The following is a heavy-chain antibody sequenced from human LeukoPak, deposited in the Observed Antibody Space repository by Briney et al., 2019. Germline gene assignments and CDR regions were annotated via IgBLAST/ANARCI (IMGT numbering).Heavy chain of an antibody. J-gene: IGHJ4*02. CDR1: GGTFSSYA. Sequence: ASVKVSCKASGGTFSSYAISWVRQAPGQGLEWMGGIIPIFGTANYAQKFQGRVTITADKSTSTAYMELSSLRSEDTAVYYRARGFSTYDILTGYDYWGQGALVTVSS. CDR3: ARGFSTYDILTGYDY. V-gene: IGHV1-69*06. CDR2: IIPIFGTA. D-gene: IGHD3-9*01.